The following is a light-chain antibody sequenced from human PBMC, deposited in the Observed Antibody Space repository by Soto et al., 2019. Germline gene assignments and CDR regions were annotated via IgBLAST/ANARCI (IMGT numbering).Light chain of an antibody. CDR2: GAS. Sequence: IVMTQSPATLSVSPGERATLSCRASQIISSNLAWYQQKPGQAPRLLIYGASTRATGIPARFSGSGSGTEFTLTISSLQSEDFAVYYCQQYNRWPTFGGGTKVEIK. CDR3: QQYNRWPT. J-gene: IGKJ4*01. CDR1: QIISSN. V-gene: IGKV3-15*01.